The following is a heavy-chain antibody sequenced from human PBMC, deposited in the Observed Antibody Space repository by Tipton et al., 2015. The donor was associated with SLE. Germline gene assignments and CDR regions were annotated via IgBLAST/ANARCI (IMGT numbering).Heavy chain of an antibody. J-gene: IGHJ4*02. Sequence: TLSLTCAVYGGSFSGYYWSWIRQPPGKGLEWIGEINHSGSTNYNPSLKSRVTTSVDMSKNQFSLKLSSVTAADTAVYYCARADIFFDYWGQGTLVTVSS. V-gene: IGHV4-34*01. CDR2: INHSGST. CDR1: GGSFSGYY. CDR3: ARADIFFDY. D-gene: IGHD2-15*01.